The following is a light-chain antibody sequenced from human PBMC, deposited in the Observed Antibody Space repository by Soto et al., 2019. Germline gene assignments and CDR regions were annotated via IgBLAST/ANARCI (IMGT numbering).Light chain of an antibody. CDR3: QQYNNWPPWT. J-gene: IGKJ5*01. CDR1: QSLSSN. Sequence: IVLTQSPGTLSLYPGEGATLSCLASQSLSSNLAWYQQKPGQAPRLLIYGASTRATGVPARFSGSGSGTEFTLTISSLQSEDFAVYYCQQYNNWPPWTFGQGTRLEIK. V-gene: IGKV3-15*01. CDR2: GAS.